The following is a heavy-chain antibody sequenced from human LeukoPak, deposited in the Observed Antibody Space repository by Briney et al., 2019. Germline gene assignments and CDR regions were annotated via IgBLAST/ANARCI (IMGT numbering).Heavy chain of an antibody. CDR1: GFTFSSYW. Sequence: PGGSLRLSCAASGFTFSSYWMVWVRQAPGKGLEWVANIKEDGSEKNYVDSVKGRFTISRDNAKISLYLQMNSLRAEDTAVYYCARGTIAMPGIDYWGQGNLVTVSS. V-gene: IGHV3-7*05. D-gene: IGHD6-19*01. CDR2: IKEDGSEK. CDR3: ARGTIAMPGIDY. J-gene: IGHJ4*02.